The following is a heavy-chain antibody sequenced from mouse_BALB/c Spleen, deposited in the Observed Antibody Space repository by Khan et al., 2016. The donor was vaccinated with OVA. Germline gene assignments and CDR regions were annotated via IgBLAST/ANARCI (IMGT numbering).Heavy chain of an antibody. Sequence: VQLKQSGPGLVKPSQSLSLTCTVTGYSITSDYAWNWIRQFPGNKLEWMGYISYSGNTKYNPSLKSRISITRDTSKNQFSLQLNSVTTEDTAAYYCARIYGGDFDYWGQGTTLTVSS. CDR2: ISYSGNT. V-gene: IGHV3-2*02. J-gene: IGHJ2*01. CDR3: ARIYGGDFDY. CDR1: GYSITSDYA. D-gene: IGHD1-1*01.